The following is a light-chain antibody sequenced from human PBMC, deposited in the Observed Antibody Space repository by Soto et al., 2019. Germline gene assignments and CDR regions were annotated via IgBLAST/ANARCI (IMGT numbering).Light chain of an antibody. CDR3: QQYIKWPLT. Sequence: EIVMTQSPVTLSVSPGDRATLSCRASQSVYSNLAWYQQKPGQAPRLLIYGASTRATGIPARFSGSGSGTEFTLTISSLQSEDFAVYYCQQYIKWPLTFGGGTKVEIK. V-gene: IGKV3-15*01. J-gene: IGKJ4*01. CDR2: GAS. CDR1: QSVYSN.